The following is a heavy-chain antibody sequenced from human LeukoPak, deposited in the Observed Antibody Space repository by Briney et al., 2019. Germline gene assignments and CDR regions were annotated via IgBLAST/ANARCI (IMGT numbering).Heavy chain of an antibody. CDR1: GGSISSYY. CDR2: IYYSGST. V-gene: IGHV4-59*01. Sequence: SETLSLTCTVSGGSISSYYWSWIRQPPGKGLEWIGYIYYSGSTNYNPSLKSRVTISVDTSKNQFSLKLSSVTAADTAVYYCARDRPYGIAARYYNWFDPWGQGPLVTVSS. CDR3: ARDRPYGIAARYYNWFDP. D-gene: IGHD6-6*01. J-gene: IGHJ5*02.